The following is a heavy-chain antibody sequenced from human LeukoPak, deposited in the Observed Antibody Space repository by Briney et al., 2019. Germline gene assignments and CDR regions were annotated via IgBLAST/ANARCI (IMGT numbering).Heavy chain of an antibody. V-gene: IGHV3-11*01. J-gene: IGHJ4*02. CDR1: GFTFRDYQ. CDR2: ISSSGSTI. CDR3: ASADYDFWSGYYFDY. Sequence: NPGGVLKLSWATPGFTFRDYQLSLIRPASGKGLKVGFYISSSGSTIYYADSVKGRFTISRDNAKNSLYLQMNSLRAEDTAVYYCASADYDFWSGYYFDYWGQGTLVTVSS. D-gene: IGHD3-3*01.